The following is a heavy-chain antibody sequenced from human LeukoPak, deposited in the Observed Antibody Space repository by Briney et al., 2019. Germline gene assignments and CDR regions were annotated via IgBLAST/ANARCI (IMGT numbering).Heavy chain of an antibody. CDR1: GGSIGSYF. CDR2: IYNTGGP. D-gene: IGHD4-17*01. J-gene: IGHJ4*02. CDR3: ARDNGHYFDY. Sequence: SETLSLTCTVSGGSIGSYFWNWIRQAPGKGLEWIGYIYNTGGPKYNPSLKSPVTISVDTSKNQFSLRLSSVTAADTALYYCARDNGHYFDYWGQGILVTVSS. V-gene: IGHV4-59*01.